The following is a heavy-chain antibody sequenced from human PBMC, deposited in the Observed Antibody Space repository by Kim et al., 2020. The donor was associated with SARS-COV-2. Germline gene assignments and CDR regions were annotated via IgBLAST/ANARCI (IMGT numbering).Heavy chain of an antibody. CDR2: ISYDGSNK. J-gene: IGHJ4*02. V-gene: IGHV3-30*04. CDR1: GFTFSSYA. Sequence: GGSLRLSCAASGFTFSSYAMHWVRQAPGKGLEWVAVISYDGSNKYYADSVKGRFTISRDNSKNTLYLQMNSLRAEDTAVYYCARAWMVAPNDYWGQGTLVTVSS. CDR3: ARAWMVAPNDY. D-gene: IGHD2-15*01.